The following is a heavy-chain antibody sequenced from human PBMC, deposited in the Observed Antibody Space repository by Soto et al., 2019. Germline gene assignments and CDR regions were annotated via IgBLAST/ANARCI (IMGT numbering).Heavy chain of an antibody. CDR1: GFPFSSYG. CDR2: ISYDGSNK. Sequence: QVQLVESGGGVVQPGRSLRLSCAASGFPFSSYGMHWVRQAPGKGLEGVAVISYDGSNKYYADSVKGRFTISRDNSKNTLYLQMNSLRAEDTAVYYCANGRGITMVRGVLWGQGTLVTVSS. D-gene: IGHD3-10*01. CDR3: ANGRGITMVRGVL. J-gene: IGHJ4*02. V-gene: IGHV3-30*18.